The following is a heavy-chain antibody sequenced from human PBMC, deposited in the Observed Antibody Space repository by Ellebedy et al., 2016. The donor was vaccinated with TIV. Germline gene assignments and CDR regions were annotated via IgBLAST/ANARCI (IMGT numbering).Heavy chain of an antibody. CDR1: GFTFDSFA. CDR2: ISSSGDNS. V-gene: IGHV3-23*01. CDR3: AKAGVDYAIQGYFDF. J-gene: IGHJ4*02. Sequence: GGSLRLSCPASGFTFDSFAVGWVRQRPGQGLEWLCTISSSGDNSYYADSVKGRLTVSRDNSRNTVSLHINSLSVEDTAVYYCAKAGVDYAIQGYFDFWGQGSLVAVSS. D-gene: IGHD2-8*02.